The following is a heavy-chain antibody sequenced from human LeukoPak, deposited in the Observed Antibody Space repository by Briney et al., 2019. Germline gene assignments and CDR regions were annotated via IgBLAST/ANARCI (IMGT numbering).Heavy chain of an antibody. CDR1: GFTFSSYA. D-gene: IGHD5-18*01. V-gene: IGHV3-23*01. Sequence: PGGSLRLSCAASGFTFSSYAMSWVRQAPGKGLEWVSAISGSGGSTYYADSVKGRFTISRDNSKNTLYLQMNSLRAEATAVYYCAKDKWIQLWFEAFDIWGQGTMVTVSS. CDR3: AKDKWIQLWFEAFDI. J-gene: IGHJ3*02. CDR2: ISGSGGST.